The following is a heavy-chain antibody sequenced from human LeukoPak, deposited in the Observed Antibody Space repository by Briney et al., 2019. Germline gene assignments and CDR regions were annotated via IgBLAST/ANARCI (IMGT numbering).Heavy chain of an antibody. D-gene: IGHD3-22*01. CDR2: IYYSGNA. CDR3: ARTSSSQYYYDSSGIFDS. CDR1: GGSISSSNYY. V-gene: IGHV4-39*07. J-gene: IGHJ4*02. Sequence: SETLSLTCTVSGGSISSSNYYWGWIRQPPGKGLEWIGNIYYSGNAYYNPSLKSRVTISVDTSKNQFSLKLSSVTAADTAVYYCARTSSSQYYYDSSGIFDSWGQGTLVTVSS.